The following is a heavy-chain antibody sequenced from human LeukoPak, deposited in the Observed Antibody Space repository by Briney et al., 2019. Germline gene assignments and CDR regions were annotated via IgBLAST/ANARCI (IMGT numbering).Heavy chain of an antibody. J-gene: IGHJ6*04. Sequence: GGSLRLACAASGFTFSSYAMHWVRQAPGKGLEWVAVISYDGSNKYYADSVKGRFTISRDNSKNTLYLQMNRLGAEDTAVYYCAREPAPIVVVPAASRYYYYYYGMDVWGKGTTVTVSS. CDR1: GFTFSSYA. V-gene: IGHV3-30*04. CDR3: AREPAPIVVVPAASRYYYYYYGMDV. CDR2: ISYDGSNK. D-gene: IGHD2-2*01.